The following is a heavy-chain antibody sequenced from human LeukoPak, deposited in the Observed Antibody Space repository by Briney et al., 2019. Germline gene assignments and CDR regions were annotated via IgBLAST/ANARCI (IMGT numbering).Heavy chain of an antibody. CDR2: IYTSGST. V-gene: IGHV4-4*07. CDR3: ARSFFSGATCYGVSFDY. D-gene: IGHD2-15*01. Sequence: PSETLSLTCTVSGGSITSYYWSWIRQPAGRGLEWIGRIYTSGSTNYNPSLKSRVTMSVDTSNNQFSLKLTSVTAAATAVYSCARSFFSGATCYGVSFDYWGQGPLAPVSS. CDR1: GGSITSYY. J-gene: IGHJ4*02.